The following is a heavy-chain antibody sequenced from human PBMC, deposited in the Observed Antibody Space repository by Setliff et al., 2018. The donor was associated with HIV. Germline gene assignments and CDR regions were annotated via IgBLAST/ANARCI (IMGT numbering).Heavy chain of an antibody. D-gene: IGHD6-19*01. CDR1: GGSVSSGPYY. CDR2: VSHSGDT. J-gene: IGHJ4*02. V-gene: IGHV4-39*02. Sequence: PSETLSLTCTVSGGSVSSGPYYWGWVRLSPGKGLEWIGSVSHSGDTYYSPALKNRVSMSIDTSKSQFSLKLDSVIVADTALYYCGRDGGYSCWYFVLGYFNSWGQGALVTVSS. CDR3: GRDGGYSCWYFVLGYFNS.